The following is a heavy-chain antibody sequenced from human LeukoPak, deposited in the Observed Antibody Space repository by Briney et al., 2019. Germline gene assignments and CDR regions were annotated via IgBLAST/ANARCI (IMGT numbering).Heavy chain of an antibody. CDR3: ARGDYSGSYFKLYYYYYMDV. CDR2: MNPNSGNT. J-gene: IGHJ6*03. CDR1: GYTFTSYD. Sequence: ASVKVSCKASGYTFTSYDINWVRQATGQGLEWMGWMNPNSGNTGYAQKVQGRVTMTRNTSISTSYVELSSLRSEDTAVYYCARGDYSGSYFKLYYYYYMDVWGKGTTVTVSS. V-gene: IGHV1-8*01. D-gene: IGHD1-26*01.